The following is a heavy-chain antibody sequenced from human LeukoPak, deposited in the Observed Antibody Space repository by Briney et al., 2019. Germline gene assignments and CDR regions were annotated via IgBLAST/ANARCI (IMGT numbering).Heavy chain of an antibody. J-gene: IGHJ3*02. CDR3: ARDNRYYDILTGYAFNDAFDI. V-gene: IGHV4-59*01. D-gene: IGHD3-9*01. Sequence: PSETLSLTCAVYGGSFSGYYWSWIRQPPGKGLEWIGYIYYSGSTNYNPSLKSRVTISVDTSKNQFSLKLSSVTAADTAVYYCARDNRYYDILTGYAFNDAFDIWGQGTMVTVSS. CDR2: IYYSGST. CDR1: GGSFSGYY.